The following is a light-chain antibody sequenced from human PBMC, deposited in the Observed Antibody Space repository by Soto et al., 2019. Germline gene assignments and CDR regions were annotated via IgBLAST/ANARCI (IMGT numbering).Light chain of an antibody. J-gene: IGKJ4*01. CDR1: QSVSIN. V-gene: IGKV3-15*01. CDR3: QQYNNWPLT. CDR2: GAS. Sequence: IMMTQSPAILSVSPGERATLSCRASQSVSINLAWYQQKPDQVPRLLIYGASSRATGIPARFSGSGSGTDFTLTISSLQSEDFAVYYCQQYNNWPLTFGGGTKVEI.